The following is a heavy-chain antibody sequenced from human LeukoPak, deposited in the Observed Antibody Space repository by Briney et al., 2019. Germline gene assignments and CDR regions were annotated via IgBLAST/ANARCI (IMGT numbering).Heavy chain of an antibody. CDR3: ARVGIWFGELLPFDY. CDR1: GDSISYFY. V-gene: IGHV4-4*07. CDR2: TSSSGNT. Sequence: TSETLSLTCSVSGDSISYFYWSWIRQAAGKGLEWIGRTSSSGNTDYNASLKSRVTISVDTSKNQFSLKLSSVTAADTAVYYCARVGIWFGELLPFDYWGQGTLVTVSS. D-gene: IGHD3-10*01. J-gene: IGHJ4*02.